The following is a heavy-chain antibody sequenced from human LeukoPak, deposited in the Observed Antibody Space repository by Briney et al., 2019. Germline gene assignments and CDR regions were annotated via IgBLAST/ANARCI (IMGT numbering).Heavy chain of an antibody. Sequence: PGGSLRLSCTTSEITFSDYALNWVRQAPGKGLEWVSTISGNGGITNYADSVKGRFTISRDNSKNTLYLQMNSLRAEDTAVYYCAKDRLRITMIVVVKYYFDYWGQGTLVTVSS. CDR1: EITFSDYA. J-gene: IGHJ4*02. CDR2: ISGNGGIT. CDR3: AKDRLRITMIVVVKYYFDY. V-gene: IGHV3-23*01. D-gene: IGHD3-22*01.